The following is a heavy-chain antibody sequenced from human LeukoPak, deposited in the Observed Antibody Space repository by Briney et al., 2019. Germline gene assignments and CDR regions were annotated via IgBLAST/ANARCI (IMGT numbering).Heavy chain of an antibody. CDR3: TTDHRTIYGVVFPDY. V-gene: IGHV3-15*01. Sequence: KAGGSLRLSCAASGFTFSEHYMDWVRQAPGKGLEWLGRINYKGNGRTVDYAAPVKGRFTISRDDSKDTLFLQMNSLNAEDTGVYYCTTDHRTIYGVVFPDYWGQGTLVTVSS. CDR2: INYKGNGRTV. D-gene: IGHD3-3*01. CDR1: GFTFSEHY. J-gene: IGHJ4*02.